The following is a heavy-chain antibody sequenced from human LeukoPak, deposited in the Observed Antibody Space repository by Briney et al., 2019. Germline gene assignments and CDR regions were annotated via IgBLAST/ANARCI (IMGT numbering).Heavy chain of an antibody. D-gene: IGHD3-10*01. CDR3: AKDVNMVRGVITTGYFDY. CDR2: ISYDGSNK. J-gene: IGHJ4*02. V-gene: IGHV3-30*18. CDR1: GFTFSSYG. Sequence: GGSLRLSCAASGFTFSSYGMHWVRQAPGKGLEWVAVISYDGSNKYYADSVKGRFTISRDNSKNTLYLQMNSLRAEDTAVYYCAKDVNMVRGVITTGYFDYWGQGTLVTVSS.